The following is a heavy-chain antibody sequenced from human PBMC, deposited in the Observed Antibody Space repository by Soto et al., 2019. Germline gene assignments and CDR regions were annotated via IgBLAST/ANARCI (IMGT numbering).Heavy chain of an antibody. V-gene: IGHV4-59*01. CDR3: ARVRGSGSYRQRDV. D-gene: IGHD3-10*01. CDR2: IYYSGST. Sequence: SDTLSLTCTVSGSAISSYYWSWIRQPPGKGLEWIGYIYYSGSTNYNPSLKSRVTISVDTSKNQFSLKLSSVTAADTAVYYCARVRGSGSYRQRDVWGKGTRGTVCS. CDR1: GSAISSYY. J-gene: IGHJ6*03.